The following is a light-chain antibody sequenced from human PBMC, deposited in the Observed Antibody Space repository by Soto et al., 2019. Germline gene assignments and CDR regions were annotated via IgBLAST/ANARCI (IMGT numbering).Light chain of an antibody. CDR3: CSNTASNTRQIV. CDR1: SSDVGGYNY. CDR2: DVS. V-gene: IGLV2-14*01. J-gene: IGLJ1*01. Sequence: QSVLTQPASVSGSPGQSITISCTGTSSDVGGYNYVSWYQQHPGKAPKFMIYDVSNRPSGVSNRFSGSKSGNTASLTISGLQAEDEADIYCCSNTASNTRQIVFGTGTKVTVL.